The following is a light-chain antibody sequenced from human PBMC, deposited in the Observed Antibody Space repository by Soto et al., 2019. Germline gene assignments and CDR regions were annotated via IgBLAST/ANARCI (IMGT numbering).Light chain of an antibody. CDR3: SSYTTSSTV. J-gene: IGLJ3*02. Sequence: QSALTQPASVSGSPGQSITITCTGTSNDVGGYNYVSWFQQHPGKAPKLMIYDVSNRPSGVPYRFSGSKSGNTASLTISGLQAEDEADYYCSSYTTSSTVFGGGTKLTVL. CDR1: SNDVGGYNY. CDR2: DVS. V-gene: IGLV2-14*03.